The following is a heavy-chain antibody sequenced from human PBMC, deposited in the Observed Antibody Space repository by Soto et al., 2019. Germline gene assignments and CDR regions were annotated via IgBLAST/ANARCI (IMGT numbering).Heavy chain of an antibody. V-gene: IGHV2-5*02. CDR2: IYWDDDK. D-gene: IGHD6-19*01. CDR1: GFSLSTSGVG. CDR3: AHSLLSPYSSGWYNQPEYFQH. Sequence: SGPTLVNPTQTLTLTCTFSGFSLSTSGVGVGWIRQPPGKALEWLALIYWDDDKRYSPSLKSRLTITKDTSKNQVVLTMTNMDPVDTATYYCAHSLLSPYSSGWYNQPEYFQHWGQGTLVTVSS. J-gene: IGHJ1*01.